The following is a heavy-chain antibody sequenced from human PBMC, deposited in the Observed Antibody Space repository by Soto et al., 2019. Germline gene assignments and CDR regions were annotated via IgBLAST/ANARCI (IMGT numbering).Heavy chain of an antibody. J-gene: IGHJ5*02. Sequence: PSETLSLTCAVSGYSISGGYYRGWIRQPPGKWLEWIGSIYHSGSTYYNPSLKGRVTITVDTSKNQFSLKLSSVTPEDTAVYYCARDEGGAAHHWFDPWGQGTLVTVSS. D-gene: IGHD1-26*01. CDR1: GYSISGGYY. CDR2: IYHSGST. V-gene: IGHV4-38-2*02. CDR3: ARDEGGAAHHWFDP.